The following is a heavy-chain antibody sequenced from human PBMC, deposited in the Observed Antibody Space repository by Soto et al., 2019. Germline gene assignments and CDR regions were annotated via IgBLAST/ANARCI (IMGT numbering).Heavy chain of an antibody. Sequence: AASVKVSCKASGGTFSSYAISWVRQAPGQGLEWMGGIIPIFGTANYAQKFQGRVTITADKSTSTAYMELSSLRSEDTAVYYCASETYSNAFDYWGQGTLVTVSS. CDR1: GGTFSSYA. CDR2: IIPIFGTA. CDR3: ASETYSNAFDY. V-gene: IGHV1-69*06. D-gene: IGHD4-4*01. J-gene: IGHJ4*02.